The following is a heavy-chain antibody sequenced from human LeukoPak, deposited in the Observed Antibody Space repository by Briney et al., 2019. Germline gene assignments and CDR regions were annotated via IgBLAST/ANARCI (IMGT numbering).Heavy chain of an antibody. CDR2: ISSSGSTI. V-gene: IGHV3-11*01. D-gene: IGHD3-9*01. J-gene: IGHJ4*02. Sequence: GGSLRLSCAASGFTFSDYYMSWIRQAPGKGLEWVSYISSSGSTIYYADSVKGRFTISRDNAKNSLYLQMNSLRAEDTAVYYCARAYYDILTGYAVPFDYWRQGTLVTVSS. CDR1: GFTFSDYY. CDR3: ARAYYDILTGYAVPFDY.